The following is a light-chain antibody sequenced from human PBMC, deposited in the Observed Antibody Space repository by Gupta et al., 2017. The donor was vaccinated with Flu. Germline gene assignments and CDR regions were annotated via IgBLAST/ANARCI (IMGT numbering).Light chain of an antibody. J-gene: IGKJ1*01. CDR2: DAA. CDR3: QQHSNWPPGT. CDR1: QSVSRY. V-gene: IGKV3-11*01. Sequence: EIVLTQSPSTLSLSPVEIATLSCRASQSVSRYLAWHQQKPPQAPRLLIYDAANRDTGIAARFSGSGCGKDVTLTISSREQEDFAGYYCQQHSNWPPGTFGQGTKVEIK.